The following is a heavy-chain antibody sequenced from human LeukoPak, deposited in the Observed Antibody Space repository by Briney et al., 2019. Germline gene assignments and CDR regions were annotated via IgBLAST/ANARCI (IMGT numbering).Heavy chain of an antibody. CDR3: ARGEAAAGYFDS. CDR1: GFTFSSYA. J-gene: IGHJ4*02. Sequence: GGSLRLSCAASGFTFSSYAMHWVRQAPGKGLEWVAVISYDGSNKYYADSVKGRFTISRDNTKNTLYLQMNSLRAEDTAVYYCARGEAAAGYFDSWGQGTLVTVSS. V-gene: IGHV3-30-3*01. CDR2: ISYDGSNK. D-gene: IGHD6-13*01.